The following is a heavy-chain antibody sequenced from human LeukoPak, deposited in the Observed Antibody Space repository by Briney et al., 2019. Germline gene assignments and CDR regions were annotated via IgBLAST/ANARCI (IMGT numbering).Heavy chain of an antibody. V-gene: IGHV3-23*01. Sequence: GGSLRLSCAASGFTFSSYAMSWVRQAPGKGLEWVSAISGNGGRTYYADSVKGRFTISRDNSKNTLYLQMNSLRAEDTAVYYCAKDNSIFGVDGGVADYWGQGTLVTVSS. D-gene: IGHD3-3*01. J-gene: IGHJ4*02. CDR3: AKDNSIFGVDGGVADY. CDR1: GFTFSSYA. CDR2: ISGNGGRT.